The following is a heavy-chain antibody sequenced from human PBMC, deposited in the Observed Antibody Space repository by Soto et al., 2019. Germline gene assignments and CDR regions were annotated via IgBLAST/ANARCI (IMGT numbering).Heavy chain of an antibody. CDR2: IIPIFGTA. V-gene: IGHV1-69*12. CDR3: AREEAVYSSSWYSFDY. CDR1: GGTFSSYA. Sequence: QVQLVQSGAEVKKPGSSVKVSCKASGGTFSSYAISWVRQAPGQGLEWMGGIIPIFGTANYAQKFQGRVTITADESTSTAYMELISLRSEDTAVYYCAREEAVYSSSWYSFDYWGQGTLVTVSS. D-gene: IGHD6-13*01. J-gene: IGHJ4*02.